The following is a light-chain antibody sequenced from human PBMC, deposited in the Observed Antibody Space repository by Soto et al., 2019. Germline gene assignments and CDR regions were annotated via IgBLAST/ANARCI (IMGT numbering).Light chain of an antibody. Sequence: EIVMTQSPATLSVSPGERATLSCRASQSVSSNLAWYQQKPGQAPRLLIYGASTRATGIPARFSGSGSGTEFTLTISSLESEDFAVYYCQQYSSWPPITFGPGTKVDIK. J-gene: IGKJ3*01. V-gene: IGKV3-15*01. CDR1: QSVSSN. CDR2: GAS. CDR3: QQYSSWPPIT.